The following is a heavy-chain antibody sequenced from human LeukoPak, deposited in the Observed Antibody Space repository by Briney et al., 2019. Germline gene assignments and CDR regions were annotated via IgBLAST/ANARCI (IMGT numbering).Heavy chain of an antibody. J-gene: IGHJ4*02. D-gene: IGHD3-3*01. V-gene: IGHV4-34*01. CDR1: GGSFSGYY. CDR3: ARGDNRVLRFLEWPKPFDY. CDR2: INHSGST. Sequence: SETLSLTCAVYGGSFSGYYWSWIRQPPGKGLGWIGEINHSGSTNYNPSLKSRVTISVDTSKNQFSLKLSSVTAADTAVYYCARGDNRVLRFLEWPKPFDYWGQGTLVTVSS.